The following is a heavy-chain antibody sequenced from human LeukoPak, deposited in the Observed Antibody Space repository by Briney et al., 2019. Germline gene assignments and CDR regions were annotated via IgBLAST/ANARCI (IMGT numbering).Heavy chain of an antibody. V-gene: IGHV1-69*13. CDR2: IIPIFGTA. CDR1: GGTFSSYA. CDR3: AKKGLPSQRYCSGGSCSIYFDY. J-gene: IGHJ4*02. Sequence: SVKVSCKASGGTFSSYAISWVRQAPGQGLEWMGGIIPIFGTANYAQKFQGRVTITADESTSTAYMELSSLRSEDTAVYYCAKKGLPSQRYCSGGSCSIYFDYWGQGTLVTVSS. D-gene: IGHD2-15*01.